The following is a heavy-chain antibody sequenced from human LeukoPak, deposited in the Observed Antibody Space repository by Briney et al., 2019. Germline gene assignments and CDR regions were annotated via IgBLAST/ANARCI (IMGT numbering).Heavy chain of an antibody. Sequence: PGGPLRLSCAASGFTFSSYEMNWVRQAPGKGLEWVSYISSSGSTIYYADSVKGRFTISRDNAKNSLYLQMNSLRAEDTAVYYCARGEYMVNFDYWGQGTLVTVSS. D-gene: IGHD5-18*01. CDR1: GFTFSSYE. J-gene: IGHJ4*02. CDR2: ISSSGSTI. CDR3: ARGEYMVNFDY. V-gene: IGHV3-48*03.